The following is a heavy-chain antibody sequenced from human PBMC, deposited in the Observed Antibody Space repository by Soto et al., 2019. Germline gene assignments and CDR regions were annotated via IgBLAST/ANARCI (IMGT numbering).Heavy chain of an antibody. CDR1: GFTFSACA. CDR3: VKRDVQSTVIRGVSQPKLYYFDY. Sequence: GGSLRLSCAASGFTFSACAMSWVRQAPGKGLEWVSTISTSGGGTYYADSVKGRFTISRDNSKNTLYLQMNSLRAEDTALYYCVKRDVQSTVIRGVSQPKLYYFDYWGQGTLVTVSS. J-gene: IGHJ4*02. V-gene: IGHV3-23*01. CDR2: ISTSGGGT. D-gene: IGHD3-10*01.